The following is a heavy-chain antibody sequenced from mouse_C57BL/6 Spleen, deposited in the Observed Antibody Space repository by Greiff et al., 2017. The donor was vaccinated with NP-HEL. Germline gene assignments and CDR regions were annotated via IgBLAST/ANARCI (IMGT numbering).Heavy chain of an antibody. Sequence: VQLQQPGAELVMPGASVKLSCKASGYTFTSYWMHWVKQRPGQGLEWIGEIDPSDSYTNYNQKFKGKSTLTVDKSSSTAYMQLSSLTSEDSAVYYCARNYGSSYVRGYYAMDYWGQGTSVTVSS. V-gene: IGHV1-69*01. CDR1: GYTFTSYW. CDR3: ARNYGSSYVRGYYAMDY. CDR2: IDPSDSYT. J-gene: IGHJ4*01. D-gene: IGHD1-1*01.